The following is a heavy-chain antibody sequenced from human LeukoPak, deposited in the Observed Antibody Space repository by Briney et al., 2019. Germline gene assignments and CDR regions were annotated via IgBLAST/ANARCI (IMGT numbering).Heavy chain of an antibody. CDR1: GFTFSSYA. V-gene: IGHV3-48*04. J-gene: IGHJ3*02. CDR3: ARDPRYYDSLDAFDI. Sequence: GGSLRLSCAASGFTFSSYAMSWVRQAPGKGLEWVSYISSSGSTIYYADSVKGRFTISRDNAKNSLYLQMNSLRAEDTAVYYCARDPRYYDSLDAFDIWGQGTMVTVSS. D-gene: IGHD3-22*01. CDR2: ISSSGSTI.